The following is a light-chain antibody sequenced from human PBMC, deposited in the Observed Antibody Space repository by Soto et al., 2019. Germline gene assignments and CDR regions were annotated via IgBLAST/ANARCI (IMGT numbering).Light chain of an antibody. CDR3: SSYAGSNNFV. V-gene: IGLV2-8*01. Sequence: QSALTQPPSASGSPGQSVTISCTGTSSDVGGYKYVSWYQQHPGKAPKLMIYEVSKRPSGVPDRFSDSKSGNTASQTVSGLQAEDEADYYCSSYAGSNNFVFGGGTKVTVL. CDR1: SSDVGGYKY. CDR2: EVS. J-gene: IGLJ2*01.